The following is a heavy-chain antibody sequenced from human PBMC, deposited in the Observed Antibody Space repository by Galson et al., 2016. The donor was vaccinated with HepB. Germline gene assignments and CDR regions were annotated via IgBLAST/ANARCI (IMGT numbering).Heavy chain of an antibody. D-gene: IGHD3-9*01. Sequence: SLRLSCAASGITFSSHGMHWVRQAPGKGLEWVAIIWYDGSKKYYADSVKGRFTISRDNSKNPLYLQMNSLRVEDTAFYYCAKDRNDWSFDYWGQGTLVTVSS. CDR2: IWYDGSKK. CDR1: GITFSSHG. CDR3: AKDRNDWSFDY. J-gene: IGHJ4*02. V-gene: IGHV3-33*06.